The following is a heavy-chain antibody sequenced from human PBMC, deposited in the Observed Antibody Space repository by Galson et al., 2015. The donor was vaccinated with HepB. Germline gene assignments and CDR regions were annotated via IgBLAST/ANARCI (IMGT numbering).Heavy chain of an antibody. CDR3: ARDFSPVDGYTFDY. CDR2: ISGSSSTI. Sequence: SLRLSCAASGFTFSTYSMNWVRQAPGKGLEWVSYISGSSSTIYYADSVKGRFTISRDNAKNSLYLQMNSLRDEDTAVYFCARDFSPVDGYTFDYWGQGVLVTVSS. D-gene: IGHD1-1*01. CDR1: GFTFSTYS. V-gene: IGHV3-48*02. J-gene: IGHJ4*02.